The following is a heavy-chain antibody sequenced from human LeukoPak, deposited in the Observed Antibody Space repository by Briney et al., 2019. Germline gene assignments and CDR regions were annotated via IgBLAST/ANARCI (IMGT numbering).Heavy chain of an antibody. Sequence: GGSLRLSCAASGFTFSSYSMNWVRQAPGKGLEWVSSISSSSSYIYYADSVKGRFTISRDNAKNSLYLQMNSLRAEDTAVYYCGSTIFGVVIDLDSGYYWGQGTLVTVSS. CDR1: GFTFSSYS. V-gene: IGHV3-21*01. D-gene: IGHD3-3*01. CDR3: GSTIFGVVIDLDSGYY. CDR2: ISSSSSYI. J-gene: IGHJ4*02.